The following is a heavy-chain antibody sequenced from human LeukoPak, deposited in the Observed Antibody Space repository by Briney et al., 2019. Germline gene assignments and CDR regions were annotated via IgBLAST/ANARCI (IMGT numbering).Heavy chain of an antibody. Sequence: PSQTLSLTCTVSGGSISSGGYYWSWIRQHPGKGLEWIGYIYYSGSTYYNPSLKSRVTISVDTSKNQFSLKLSSVTVADTAVYYCALAGARRGPFDYWGQGTLVTVSS. CDR2: IYYSGST. V-gene: IGHV4-31*03. CDR3: ALAGARRGPFDY. CDR1: GGSISSGGYY. J-gene: IGHJ4*02. D-gene: IGHD6-13*01.